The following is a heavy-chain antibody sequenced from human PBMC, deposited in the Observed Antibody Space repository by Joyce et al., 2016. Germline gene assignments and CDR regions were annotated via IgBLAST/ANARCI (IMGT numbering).Heavy chain of an antibody. D-gene: IGHD1-26*01. J-gene: IGHJ4*02. CDR1: GGAISSGEFF. V-gene: IGHV4-30-4*01. Sequence: QVRLQESGPGLVKVSQTLSLTCTVSGGAISSGEFFWSWIRQQPGKGLEWIGYIFYSGSTYYNPSFESLVSISIDTSKNQFSLNLKSVTAADTAVYYCARTAYRASLHYFDYWGQGTPVTVSS. CDR3: ARTAYRASLHYFDY. CDR2: IFYSGST.